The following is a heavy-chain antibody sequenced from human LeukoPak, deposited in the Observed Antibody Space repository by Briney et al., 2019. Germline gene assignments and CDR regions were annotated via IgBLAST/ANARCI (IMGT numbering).Heavy chain of an antibody. CDR2: IIPIFGTA. Sequence: SVKVSCTASGGTFSSYAISWVRQASGQGLEWMGGIIPIFGTANYAQKFQGRVTITADESTSTAYMELSSLRSEDTAVYYCARDGGGYDSSFDYWGQGTLVTVSS. J-gene: IGHJ4*02. CDR3: ARDGGGYDSSFDY. V-gene: IGHV1-69*13. CDR1: GGTFSSYA. D-gene: IGHD5-12*01.